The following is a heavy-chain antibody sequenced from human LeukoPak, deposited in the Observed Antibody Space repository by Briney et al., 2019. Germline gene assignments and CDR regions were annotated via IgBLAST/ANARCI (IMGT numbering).Heavy chain of an antibody. V-gene: IGHV4-34*01. CDR1: GGSFSGYF. CDR2: VNHSGRT. CDR3: ARGQFQRDY. J-gene: IGHJ4*02. Sequence: SETLSLTCAVYGGSFSGYFWSWIRQPPGKGLEWIGEVNHSGRTNYNPSLKSRVTISVDTSKNQFSLNLRSETAADTAVYYCARGQFQRDYWGQGTLVTVSS.